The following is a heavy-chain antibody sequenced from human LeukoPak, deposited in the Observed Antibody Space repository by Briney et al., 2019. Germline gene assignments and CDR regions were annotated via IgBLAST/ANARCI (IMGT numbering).Heavy chain of an antibody. CDR2: IFPGDSDT. J-gene: IGHJ1*01. V-gene: IGHV5-51*01. CDR1: GYSFTSYW. CDR3: ARRGYCSGGSCSAEYFQH. D-gene: IGHD2-15*01. Sequence: GESLQISCKGSGYSFTSYWIGWVRQMPGKGLEWMGFIFPGDSDTRYSPSFQGQVTISADKSISTAYLQWSGLKASDTAMYYCARRGYCSGGSCSAEYFQHWGQGTLVTVSS.